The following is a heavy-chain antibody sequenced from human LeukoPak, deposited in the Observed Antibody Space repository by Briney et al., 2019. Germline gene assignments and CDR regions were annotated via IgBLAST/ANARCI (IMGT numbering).Heavy chain of an antibody. V-gene: IGHV4-59*08. D-gene: IGHD6-19*01. CDR1: GGSISSYY. CDR2: IYYSGST. J-gene: IGHJ4*02. CDR3: ARHEGSGWYYFDY. Sequence: PSETLPLTCTVSGGSISSYYWSWIRQPPGKGLEWIGYIYYSGSTNYNPSLKSRVTISVDTSKNQFSLKLSSVTAADTAVYYCARHEGSGWYYFDYWGQGTLVTVSS.